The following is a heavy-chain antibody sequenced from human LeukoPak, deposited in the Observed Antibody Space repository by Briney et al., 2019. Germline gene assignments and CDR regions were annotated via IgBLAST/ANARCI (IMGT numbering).Heavy chain of an antibody. J-gene: IGHJ3*02. CDR1: GGSISSRSYY. D-gene: IGHD6-25*01. CDR2: IYYSGAT. Sequence: SETLSLTRTVSGGSISSRSYYWGWIRQPPGKGLDWIGSIYYSGATYYNPSLKSRATISVDTSKNQFSLKVSSVTAADTAVYYCARHVSGSSAFDIWGQGTMVTVSS. V-gene: IGHV4-39*01. CDR3: ARHVSGSSAFDI.